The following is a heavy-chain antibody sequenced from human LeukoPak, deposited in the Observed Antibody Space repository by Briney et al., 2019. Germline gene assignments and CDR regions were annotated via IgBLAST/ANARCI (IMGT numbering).Heavy chain of an antibody. CDR1: GFSFSSHG. CDR2: IIGGAGGT. D-gene: IGHD2-2*01. J-gene: IGHJ4*02. Sequence: PGGSRRLSCAASGFSFSSHGMSWVRQAPGKGLEWVSGIIGGAGGTYYADSVKGRFTISRDNAKNTLYLQMNSLRAEDTAVYYCAHGSMYQLDYWGQGTLVTVSS. V-gene: IGHV3-23*01. CDR3: AHGSMYQLDY.